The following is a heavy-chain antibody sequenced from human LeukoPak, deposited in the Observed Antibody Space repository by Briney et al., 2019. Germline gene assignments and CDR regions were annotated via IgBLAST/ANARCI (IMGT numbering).Heavy chain of an antibody. Sequence: GGSLRLSCAASGFTFSSYAMSWVRQAPGKGLEWVSAISGSGGSTYYADSVKGRFTISRDNSKNTLYLQMNSLRAEDTAVYYCAKDAQWPHGRYYGMDVWGQGTTVTVSS. CDR1: GFTFSSYA. D-gene: IGHD6-19*01. CDR3: AKDAQWPHGRYYGMDV. V-gene: IGHV3-23*01. CDR2: ISGSGGST. J-gene: IGHJ6*02.